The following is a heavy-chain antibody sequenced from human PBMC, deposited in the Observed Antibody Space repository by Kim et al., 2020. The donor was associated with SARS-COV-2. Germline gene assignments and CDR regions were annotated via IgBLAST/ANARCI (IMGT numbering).Heavy chain of an antibody. Sequence: GGSLRLSCVASGFTFSSYAMSWVRQAPGKGLEWVSAVNGSGGSTNYADSVKGRFTISRDNSKNTLYLQMNSLRAEDTAVYYCAKSVSMATISYNRFEPWGHGAPVTVSP. J-gene: IGHJ5*02. CDR2: VNGSGGST. V-gene: IGHV3-23*01. CDR3: AKSVSMATISYNRFEP. D-gene: IGHD5-12*01. CDR1: GFTFSSYA.